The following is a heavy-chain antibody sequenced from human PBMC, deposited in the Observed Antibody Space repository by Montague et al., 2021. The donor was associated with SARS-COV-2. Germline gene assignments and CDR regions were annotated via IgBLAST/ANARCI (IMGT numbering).Heavy chain of an antibody. J-gene: IGHJ6*02. CDR3: ARRGYSYYYGMDV. CDR1: GGSFSGYY. D-gene: IGHD5-24*01. Sequence: SETLSLTCAAYGGSFSGYYWSWIRQPPGKGLEWIGEINHSGSTNYNPSLKSRVTISVDTSKNQFSLKLSSVTAADTAVYYCARRGYSYYYGMDVWGQGTTVTVSS. V-gene: IGHV4-34*01. CDR2: INHSGST.